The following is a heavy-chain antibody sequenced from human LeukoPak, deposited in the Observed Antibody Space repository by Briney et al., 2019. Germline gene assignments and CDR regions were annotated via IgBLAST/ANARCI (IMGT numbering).Heavy chain of an antibody. D-gene: IGHD6-13*01. Sequence: PGGSLRLSCAASGFTFDQYPMHWFRQVQGKGLEWVSVISWDGASTYYAHSVKGRCTISRDSSKNSLYLQMNSLRTEDTALYYCAKGRVIYSTQSATDYWGQGTLVTVSS. CDR1: GFTFDQYP. V-gene: IGHV3-43*01. CDR2: ISWDGAST. J-gene: IGHJ4*02. CDR3: AKGRVIYSTQSATDY.